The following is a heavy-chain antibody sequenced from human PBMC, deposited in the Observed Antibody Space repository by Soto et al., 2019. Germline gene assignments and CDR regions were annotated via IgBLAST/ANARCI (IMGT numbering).Heavy chain of an antibody. Sequence: GESLKISCKGSGYSFTSYWIGWVRQMPGKGLEWMGIIYPGDSDTRYSPSFQGQVTVTRDTSISTAYMELSSLRSDDTAIYYCTSFYSSSRGEYYYYGMDVWGQGTTVTVSS. J-gene: IGHJ6*02. CDR2: IYPGDSDT. CDR3: TSFYSSSRGEYYYYGMDV. D-gene: IGHD6-13*01. V-gene: IGHV5-51*01. CDR1: GYSFTSYW.